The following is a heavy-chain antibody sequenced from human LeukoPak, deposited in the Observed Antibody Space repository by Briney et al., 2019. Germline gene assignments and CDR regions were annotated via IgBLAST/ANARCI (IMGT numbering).Heavy chain of an antibody. V-gene: IGHV3-23*01. D-gene: IGHD6-19*01. CDR3: AKGSSGWPLNFDY. J-gene: IGHJ4*02. CDR2: ISGSGGST. Sequence: GGSLRLSCAASGFTFSSYAMSWVRPAPGKGLEWVSAISGSGGSTYYADSVKGRFTISRDNSKNTLCLQMNSLRAEDTAVYYCAKGSSGWPLNFDYWGQGTLVTVSS. CDR1: GFTFSSYA.